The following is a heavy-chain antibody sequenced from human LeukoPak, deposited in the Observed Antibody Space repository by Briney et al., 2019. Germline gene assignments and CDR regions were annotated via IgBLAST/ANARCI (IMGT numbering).Heavy chain of an antibody. CDR3: ARDRTYGTDY. D-gene: IGHD3-10*01. Sequence: PSETLSLTCAVSGYSISSSNWWGWIRQPPGKGLEWIGYIYYSGSTNYNPSLKSRVTMSVDTSKNQFSLKLSSVTALDTAVYYCARDRTYGTDYWGQGALVTVSS. V-gene: IGHV4-28*06. J-gene: IGHJ4*02. CDR1: GYSISSSNW. CDR2: IYYSGST.